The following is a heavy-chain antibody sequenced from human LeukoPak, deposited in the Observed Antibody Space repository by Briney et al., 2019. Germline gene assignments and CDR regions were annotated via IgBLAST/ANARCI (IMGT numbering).Heavy chain of an antibody. J-gene: IGHJ4*02. CDR2: VSSGGGTI. Sequence: GGSLRLSCAASGFTFTDYYMSWIRQAPGKGLEWLSYVSSGGGTIYYAASVKGRFTFPRDNAKTSLFLQVNSLRAEDTAVYYCARGAYGSGSYYPDYWGQGTLVTVSS. V-gene: IGHV3-11*04. D-gene: IGHD3-10*01. CDR1: GFTFTDYY. CDR3: ARGAYGSGSYYPDY.